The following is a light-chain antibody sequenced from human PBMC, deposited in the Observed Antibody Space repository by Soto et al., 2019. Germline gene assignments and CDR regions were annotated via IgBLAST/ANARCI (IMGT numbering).Light chain of an antibody. CDR1: QSVSSSY. J-gene: IGKJ1*01. CDR3: QQYGSSTQT. CDR2: GAS. Sequence: EIVFTQSPGTLSLSPGERATLSCRASQSVSSSYLAWYQQKHGQAPRLLIYGASSRATGIPERFSGSGSGTDFTRTISRLEPEDFAVYYCQQYGSSTQTFGQGTQVDIK. V-gene: IGKV3-20*01.